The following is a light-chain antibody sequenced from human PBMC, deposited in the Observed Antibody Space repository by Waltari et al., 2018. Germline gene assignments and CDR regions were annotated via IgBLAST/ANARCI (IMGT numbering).Light chain of an antibody. CDR1: SSNIGAGYD. CDR3: QSYDTSLSGGV. CDR2: GNF. J-gene: IGLJ1*01. Sequence: QSVLTQPPSVSGAPGQRVTISCTGSSSNIGAGYDVHWYQQLPGTAPNLLIYGNFNRPSGVPDRFAGSKSGTSASLAITGLQAEDEADYYCQSYDTSLSGGVFGTGTKVTVL. V-gene: IGLV1-40*01.